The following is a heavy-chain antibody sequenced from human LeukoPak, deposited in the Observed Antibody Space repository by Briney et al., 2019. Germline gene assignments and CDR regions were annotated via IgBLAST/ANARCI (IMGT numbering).Heavy chain of an antibody. D-gene: IGHD2-8*01. Sequence: GRSLRLSCAASGFTFSSYAMHWVRQAPGKGLEWVAVISYDGSNKYYADSVKGRFTISRDNSKNTLYLQMNSLRAEDTAVYYCAREDVVLVDAVRYYYYGMDVWGQGTTVTVSS. CDR3: AREDVVLVDAVRYYYYGMDV. CDR1: GFTFSSYA. J-gene: IGHJ6*02. CDR2: ISYDGSNK. V-gene: IGHV3-30*04.